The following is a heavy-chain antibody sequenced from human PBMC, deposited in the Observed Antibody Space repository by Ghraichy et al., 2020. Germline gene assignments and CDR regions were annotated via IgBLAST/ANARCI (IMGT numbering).Heavy chain of an antibody. CDR3: ARAGRGYGVAFDS. D-gene: IGHD6-25*01. J-gene: IGHJ4*02. V-gene: IGHV3-66*01. Sequence: GGSLRLSCAASGFTVTSTYMNWVRQAPGKGLEWVSVIYSSGNTYYADSVKGRFSISRDNSRNTLSLQMNSLRVEDTAVYYCARAGRGYGVAFDSWGQGTLVTVSS. CDR2: IYSSGNT. CDR1: GFTVTSTY.